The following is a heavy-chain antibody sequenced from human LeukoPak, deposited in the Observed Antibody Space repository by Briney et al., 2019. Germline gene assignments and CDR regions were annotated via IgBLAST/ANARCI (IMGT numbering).Heavy chain of an antibody. J-gene: IGHJ5*02. V-gene: IGHV4-4*09. CDR3: ARTTRDWFDP. CDR1: GGSISSYY. Sequence: PETLSLTCTVSGGSISSYYWTWIRQPPGKGLEWIGYFYNSGSTNYNPSLKSRVTISVDTSKKQFSLKLSSVTAADTAVYYCARTTRDWFDPWGQGTLVTVSS. D-gene: IGHD1-1*01. CDR2: FYNSGST.